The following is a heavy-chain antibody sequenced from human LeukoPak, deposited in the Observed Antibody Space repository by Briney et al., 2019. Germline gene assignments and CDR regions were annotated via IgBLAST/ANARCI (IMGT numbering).Heavy chain of an antibody. V-gene: IGHV4-59*08. CDR2: IYYSGST. D-gene: IGHD1-26*01. Sequence: PSETLSLTCTVSGGSISSYYWSWIRQPPGKGLEWIGYIYYSGSTYYNPSLKSRVTISVDTSKNQFSLKLSSVTAADTAVYYCARALSIVGAFFDYWGQGTLVTVSS. J-gene: IGHJ4*02. CDR1: GGSISSYY. CDR3: ARALSIVGAFFDY.